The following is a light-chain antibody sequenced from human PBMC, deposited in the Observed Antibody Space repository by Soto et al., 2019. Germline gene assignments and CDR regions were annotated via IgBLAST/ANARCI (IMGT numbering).Light chain of an antibody. J-gene: IGKJ5*01. CDR1: QSISNNH. CDR2: GTS. V-gene: IGKV3-20*01. Sequence: EIVLTQSPGTLSFSPGERVTLSCRASQSISNNHLAWYQQKPGQAPRLLIHGTSNRATGIPDRFSGSGSGTDFTLTSSRLEPEDFAVYYCQQHETLITFGQGTRLEIK. CDR3: QQHETLIT.